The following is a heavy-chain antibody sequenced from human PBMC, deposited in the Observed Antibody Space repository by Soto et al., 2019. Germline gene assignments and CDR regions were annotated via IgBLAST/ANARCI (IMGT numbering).Heavy chain of an antibody. CDR2: ISGSGGST. V-gene: IGHV3-23*01. D-gene: IGHD3-9*01. CDR1: GFTFSSYA. J-gene: IGHJ4*02. Sequence: EVQLLESGGGLVQPGGSLRLSCAASGFTFSSYAMSWVRQAPGKGLEWVSAISGSGGSTYYADSVKGRFTISRDNSKNTLYRQMTNQRAEDKAVYYCAKDIRYFDWLLPGFDYWGQGTLVTVSS. CDR3: AKDIRYFDWLLPGFDY.